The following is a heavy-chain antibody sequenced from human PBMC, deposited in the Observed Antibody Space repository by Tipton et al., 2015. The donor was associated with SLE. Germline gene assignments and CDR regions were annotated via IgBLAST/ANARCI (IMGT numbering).Heavy chain of an antibody. CDR3: ARDPSRYSGSQSPFDY. J-gene: IGHJ4*02. CDR2: IYYSGST. V-gene: IGHV4-39*07. D-gene: IGHD1-26*01. CDR1: GGSISSSSYY. Sequence: TLSLTCTVSGGSISSSSYYWGWLRQPPGKGLEWIGSIYYSGSTYYNPSLKSRVTISVDTSKNQFSLKLSSVTAADTAVYYCARDPSRYSGSQSPFDYWGQGTLVTVSP.